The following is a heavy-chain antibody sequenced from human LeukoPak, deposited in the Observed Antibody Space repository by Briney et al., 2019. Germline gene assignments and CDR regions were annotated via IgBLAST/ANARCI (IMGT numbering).Heavy chain of an antibody. CDR3: ARDSDFWSGYYFDY. Sequence: ASVKVSCKASGYTFTSYGISWVRRAPGQGLEWMGWISAYNGNTNYAQKLQGRVTMTTDTSTSTAYMELRSLRSDDTAVYYCARDSDFWSGYYFDYWGQGTLVTVSS. V-gene: IGHV1-18*01. J-gene: IGHJ4*02. CDR2: ISAYNGNT. D-gene: IGHD3-3*01. CDR1: GYTFTSYG.